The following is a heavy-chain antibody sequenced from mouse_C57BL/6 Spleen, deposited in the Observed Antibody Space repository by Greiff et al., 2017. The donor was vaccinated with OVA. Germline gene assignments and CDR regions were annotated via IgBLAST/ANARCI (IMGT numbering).Heavy chain of an antibody. CDR3: TLWPY. CDR2: IDPETGGT. CDR1: GYTFTDYE. D-gene: IGHD6-1*01. V-gene: IGHV1-15*01. Sequence: QVQLQQSGAELVRPGASVTLSCKASGYTFTDYETHWVKQTPVNGLEWIGTIDPETGGTAYNQKFKGKAILTADKSSSTAYMELRSLTSEDSAVYYCTLWPYWGQGTTLTVSS. J-gene: IGHJ2*01.